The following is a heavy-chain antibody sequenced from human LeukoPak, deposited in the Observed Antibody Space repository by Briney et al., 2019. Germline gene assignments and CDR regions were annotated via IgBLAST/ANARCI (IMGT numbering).Heavy chain of an antibody. CDR1: GFTFDDYG. J-gene: IGHJ5*01. Sequence: GGSLRLSCAASGFTFDDYGMSWVRQAPGKGLEWVSSISSSSSYIYYADSLKGRLTISRDNAKKSVYLQMNSLRAEDTAVYYCARGALDAATPFDSWGQGTLVTVSS. V-gene: IGHV3-21*01. D-gene: IGHD2-15*01. CDR2: ISSSSSYI. CDR3: ARGALDAATPFDS.